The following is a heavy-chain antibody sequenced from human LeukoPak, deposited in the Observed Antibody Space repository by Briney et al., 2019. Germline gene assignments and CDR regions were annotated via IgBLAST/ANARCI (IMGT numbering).Heavy chain of an antibody. CDR2: IYYSGST. D-gene: IGHD3-3*01. Sequence: SQTLSLTCTVSGGSISSSGYYWNWVRQHPGKGLEWIGYIYYSGSTYYNPSLKSRVTISVDTSKNQFSLKLSSVTAADTAVYYCARGSYYDFWSGLNGGHWFDPWGQGTLVTVSS. J-gene: IGHJ5*02. V-gene: IGHV4-31*03. CDR1: GGSISSSGYY. CDR3: ARGSYYDFWSGLNGGHWFDP.